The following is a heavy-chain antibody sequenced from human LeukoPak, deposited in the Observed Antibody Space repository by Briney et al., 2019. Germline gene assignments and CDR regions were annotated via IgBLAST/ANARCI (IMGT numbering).Heavy chain of an antibody. D-gene: IGHD6-19*01. J-gene: IGHJ6*02. CDR3: ARGTPSSSGWLYYGMDV. CDR2: ISSSSNAI. V-gene: IGHV3-48*04. CDR1: GFTFSKYS. Sequence: GGSLRLSCAASGFTFSKYSMNWVRQAPGKGLEWVSYISSSSNAIYYADSVKGRFTISRDNAKNSLYLQMNSLRAEDTAVYYCARGTPSSSGWLYYGMDVWGQGTTVTVSS.